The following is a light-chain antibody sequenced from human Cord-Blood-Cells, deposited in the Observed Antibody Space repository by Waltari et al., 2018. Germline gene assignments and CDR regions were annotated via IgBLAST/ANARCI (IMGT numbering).Light chain of an antibody. Sequence: EIVLTQSPATLSLSPGERATLSCRASQSVSSYLAGYQQKPGQAPRLLNYDASNRSTGIPARFSGSGSGTDFTLTISSLEPEDFAVYYCQQRSNWPWTFGQGTKVEIK. CDR3: QQRSNWPWT. J-gene: IGKJ1*01. CDR1: QSVSSY. CDR2: DAS. V-gene: IGKV3-11*01.